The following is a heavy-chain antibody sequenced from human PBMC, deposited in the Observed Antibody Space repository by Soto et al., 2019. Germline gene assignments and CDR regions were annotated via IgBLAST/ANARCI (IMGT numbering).Heavy chain of an antibody. D-gene: IGHD5-12*01. CDR3: TRHRGSGYDPGDY. CDR2: IIPTIGTT. CDR1: GDTFTIFA. Sequence: QVQLVQSGAEVKKPGSSVKVSCKASGDTFTIFAISWVRQAPGQGLEWMGGIIPTIGTTNYAQRFQGRITITGDESTGTAYMKVSSLKSEHTAVYYCTRHRGSGYDPGDYWGQGTLVTVSS. J-gene: IGHJ4*02. V-gene: IGHV1-69*12.